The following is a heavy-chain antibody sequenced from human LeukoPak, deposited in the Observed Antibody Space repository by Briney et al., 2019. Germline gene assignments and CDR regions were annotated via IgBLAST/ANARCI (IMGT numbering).Heavy chain of an antibody. CDR3: ARVRPSMASYDSSGSYFDY. CDR1: GGTFSSYA. Sequence: ASVKVPCKASGGTFSSYAISWVRQAPGQGLEWMGRIIPILGIANYAQKFQGRVTITADKSTSTAYMELSSLRSEDTAVYYCARVRPSMASYDSSGSYFDYWGQGTLVTVSS. CDR2: IIPILGIA. D-gene: IGHD3-22*01. V-gene: IGHV1-69*04. J-gene: IGHJ4*02.